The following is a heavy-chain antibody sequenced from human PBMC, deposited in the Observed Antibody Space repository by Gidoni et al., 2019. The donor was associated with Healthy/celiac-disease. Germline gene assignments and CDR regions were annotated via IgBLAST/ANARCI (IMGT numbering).Heavy chain of an antibody. CDR3: ARDQGKLWPYAFDI. CDR1: GGSISSSSYY. J-gene: IGHJ3*02. CDR2: IYYSGST. D-gene: IGHD2-21*01. Sequence: QLQLQESGPGLVTPSETLSLTCTVSGGSISSSSYYWGWIRQPPGKGLEWIGSIYYSGSTYYNPSLKSRVTISVDTSRNQFSLKLSSVTAADTAVYYCARDQGKLWPYAFDIWGQGTMVTVSS. V-gene: IGHV4-39*07.